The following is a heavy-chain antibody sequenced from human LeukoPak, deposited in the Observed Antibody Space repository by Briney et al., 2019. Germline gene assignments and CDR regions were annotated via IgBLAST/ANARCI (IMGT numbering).Heavy chain of an antibody. CDR3: AREAYYHDSSGYYYPDY. D-gene: IGHD3-22*01. CDR2: IYSGDST. Sequence: PGGSLRLSCAASGFTVSTNYMSWVRPAPGMGLEWVSIIYSGDSTSYTDSVKGRFTISRDNSKNTLYLQMNSLRAEDTAVYFCAREAYYHDSSGYYYPDYWGQGTLVTVSS. V-gene: IGHV3-66*02. J-gene: IGHJ4*02. CDR1: GFTVSTNY.